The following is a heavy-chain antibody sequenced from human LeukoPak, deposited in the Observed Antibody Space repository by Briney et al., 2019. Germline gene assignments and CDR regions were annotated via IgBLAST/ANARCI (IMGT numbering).Heavy chain of an antibody. CDR1: GLTVSSNC. Sequence: GGSLRLSCAASGLTVSSNCMNWVRQAPGKGLEWVSYISSGGTIIYYADSVEGRFTISRDNAKNSLYLQLNSLRAEDTAVYYCARDVFDYWGQGTLVTVSS. CDR3: ARDVFDY. J-gene: IGHJ4*02. V-gene: IGHV3-48*04. CDR2: ISSGGTII.